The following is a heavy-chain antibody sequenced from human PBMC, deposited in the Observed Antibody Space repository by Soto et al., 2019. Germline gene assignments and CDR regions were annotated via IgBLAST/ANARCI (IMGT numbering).Heavy chain of an antibody. V-gene: IGHV3-73*02. CDR2: IRSEAHSYAA. Sequence: EVQLVESGGGLVQPGGSLTLSCAASGFAFIASAIHWFRQASGKGLEWVGRIRSEAHSYAAAYAASVKGRFTISRDDSKKTAYLQLNSLKTGDTAVYYCTRYDTFDYWGQGTLVTVSS. D-gene: IGHD3-9*01. CDR3: TRYDTFDY. CDR1: GFAFIASA. J-gene: IGHJ4*02.